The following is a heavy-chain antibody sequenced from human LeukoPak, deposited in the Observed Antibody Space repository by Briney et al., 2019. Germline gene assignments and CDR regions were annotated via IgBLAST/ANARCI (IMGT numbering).Heavy chain of an antibody. V-gene: IGHV3-30-3*01. J-gene: IGHJ4*02. CDR2: ISYDGSNT. CDR3: ARSQTGTWEMYYFDY. D-gene: IGHD1-1*01. CDR1: GFTFGHYA. Sequence: GGSLRLSCVASGFTFGHYAMQWVRQTPGKGLEWVALISYDGSNTYYADSVKGRFTISRDNAKNSLSLQMTNLSAEDTAVYYCARSQTGTWEMYYFDYWGQGTLVTVSS.